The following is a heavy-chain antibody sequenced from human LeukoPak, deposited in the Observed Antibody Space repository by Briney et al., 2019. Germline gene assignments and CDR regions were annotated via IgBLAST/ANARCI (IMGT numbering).Heavy chain of an antibody. V-gene: IGHV3-11*01. CDR3: ARSPYHYGSGSFPQYYFDY. D-gene: IGHD3-10*01. Sequence: TIYYADSVKGRFTISRDNAKNSLYLQMNSLRAEDTAVYYCARSPYHYGSGSFPQYYFDYWGQGTLVTVSS. J-gene: IGHJ4*02. CDR2: TI.